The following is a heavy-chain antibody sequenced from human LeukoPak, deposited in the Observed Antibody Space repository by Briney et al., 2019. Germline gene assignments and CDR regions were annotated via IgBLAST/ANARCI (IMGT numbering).Heavy chain of an antibody. D-gene: IGHD2-2*01. J-gene: IGHJ4*02. CDR3: ARDDYDCSSTSCYPTLPDY. CDR1: GFTFSDYY. V-gene: IGHV3-11*04. CDR2: ISSSGSTI. Sequence: GGSLRLSCAASGFTFSDYYMSGLRQAPGKGREWFSHISSSGSTIYYAASVKGRFTISRDNAKNSLYLQMNSLRAEDTAVYYCARDDYDCSSTSCYPTLPDYWGQGTLVTVSS.